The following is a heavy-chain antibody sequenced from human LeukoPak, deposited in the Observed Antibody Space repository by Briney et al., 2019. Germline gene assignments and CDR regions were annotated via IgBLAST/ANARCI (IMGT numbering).Heavy chain of an antibody. CDR3: ARDRAGIAAAGPKEYYFDY. V-gene: IGHV3-23*01. CDR1: GFTFSSYA. Sequence: GGSLRLSCAASGFTFSSYAMSWVRQAPGKGLEWVSAISGSGGSTYYADSVKGRFTISRDNSKNTLYIQMNSLRAEDTAVYYCARDRAGIAAAGPKEYYFDYWGQGTLVTVSS. CDR2: ISGSGGST. D-gene: IGHD6-13*01. J-gene: IGHJ4*02.